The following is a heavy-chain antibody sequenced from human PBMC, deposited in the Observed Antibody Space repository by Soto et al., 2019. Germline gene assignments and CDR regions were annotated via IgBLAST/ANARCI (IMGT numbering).Heavy chain of an antibody. CDR3: ARSDYYDNKWNY. D-gene: IGHD3-22*01. J-gene: IGHJ4*02. Sequence: SETLSLTCTVSGGSISSGGYYWSWIRQHPGKGLEWIGYIYYSGSTYYNPSLKSRVTISVDTSKNQFSLKLSSVTAADTAVYYCARSDYYDNKWNYWGQGTLVTVS. CDR2: IYYSGST. CDR1: GGSISSGGYY. V-gene: IGHV4-31*03.